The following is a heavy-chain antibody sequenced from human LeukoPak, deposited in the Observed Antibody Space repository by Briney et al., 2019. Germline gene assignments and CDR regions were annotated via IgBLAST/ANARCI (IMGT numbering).Heavy chain of an antibody. CDR2: INPNSGGT. D-gene: IGHD6-13*01. V-gene: IGHV1-2*02. CDR3: ARVKIAAAGNYYYYMDV. J-gene: IGHJ6*03. Sequence: ASVKVSCKASGYTFTGYYLHWVRQAPGQRLEWMGWINPNSGGTKYAQKFQGRVSMTRDTSISTAYMELSRLRSDDTAVYYCARVKIAAAGNYYYYMDVWGKGTTVTVSS. CDR1: GYTFTGYY.